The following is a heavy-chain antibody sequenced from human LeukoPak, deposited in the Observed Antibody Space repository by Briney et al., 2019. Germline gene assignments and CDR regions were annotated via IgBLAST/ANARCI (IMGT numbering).Heavy chain of an antibody. V-gene: IGHV3-11*01. CDR1: GFNFSDYF. D-gene: IGHD3-16*02. CDR2: ISKTGRGI. Sequence: PGGSLRLSCAASGFNFSDYFMSWIRQAPGKGLQWLAYISKTGRGIEYAESMRGRFTISRDNAKNSVFLQMDSLRSGDTAVYYCATAIKWSVGSYRHSPIRYWGQGTLVTVSS. J-gene: IGHJ4*02. CDR3: ATAIKWSVGSYRHSPIRY.